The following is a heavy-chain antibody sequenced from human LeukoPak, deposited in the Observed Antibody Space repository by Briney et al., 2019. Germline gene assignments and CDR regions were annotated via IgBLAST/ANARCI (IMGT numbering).Heavy chain of an antibody. Sequence: ASVKVSCKVSGYTLTELSMHWVRQAPGKGLEWMGGFDPEDGETIYAQKFQGRVTMTEDTSTDTAYMELSSLRSEDTAVYYCATGLRITIFWGIAGGHDYWGQGTLVTVSS. CDR2: FDPEDGET. J-gene: IGHJ4*02. V-gene: IGHV1-24*01. D-gene: IGHD3-9*01. CDR1: GYTLTELS. CDR3: ATGLRITIFWGIAGGHDY.